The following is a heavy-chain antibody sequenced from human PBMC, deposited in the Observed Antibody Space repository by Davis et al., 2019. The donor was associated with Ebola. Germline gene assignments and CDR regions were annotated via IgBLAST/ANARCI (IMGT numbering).Heavy chain of an antibody. V-gene: IGHV5-51*01. CDR3: ARLPAATSGRGYYYYMDV. D-gene: IGHD2-2*01. Sequence: PGGSLRLSCAAPGFTFSSYWMSWVRQMPGKGLEWMGIIYPGDSDTRYSPSFQGQVTISADKSISPAYLQWSSLKASDTAMYYCARLPAATSGRGYYYYMDVWGKGTTVTVSS. CDR2: IYPGDSDT. CDR1: GFTFSSYW. J-gene: IGHJ6*03.